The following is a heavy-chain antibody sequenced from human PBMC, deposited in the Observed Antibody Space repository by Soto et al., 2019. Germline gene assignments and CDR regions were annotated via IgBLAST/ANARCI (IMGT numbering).Heavy chain of an antibody. CDR3: ARGARNNWNYDVYYYGMDV. Sequence: SETLSLTCAVYGGSFSGYYWSWIRQPPGKGLEWIGEINHSGSTNYNPSLKSRVTISVDTSKNQFSLKLSSVTAADTAVYFCARGARNNWNYDVYYYGMDVWGQGTTVTVSS. CDR2: INHSGST. J-gene: IGHJ6*02. V-gene: IGHV4-34*01. D-gene: IGHD1-7*01. CDR1: GGSFSGYY.